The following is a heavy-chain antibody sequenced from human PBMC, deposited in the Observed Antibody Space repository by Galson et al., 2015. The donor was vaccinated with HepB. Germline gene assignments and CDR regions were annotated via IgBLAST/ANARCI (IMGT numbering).Heavy chain of an antibody. Sequence: SLRLSCAASGFTFSSYWMSWVRQAPGKGLEWVANIKQDGSEKYYVDSVKGRFTISRDNAKNSLYLQMNSLRAEDTAVYYCARDRSSGWYGEAFDIWGQGTMVTVSS. D-gene: IGHD6-19*01. CDR3: ARDRSSGWYGEAFDI. J-gene: IGHJ3*02. V-gene: IGHV3-7*01. CDR2: IKQDGSEK. CDR1: GFTFSSYW.